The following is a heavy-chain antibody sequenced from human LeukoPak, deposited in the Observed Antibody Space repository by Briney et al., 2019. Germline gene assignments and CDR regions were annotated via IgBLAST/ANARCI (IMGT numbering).Heavy chain of an antibody. V-gene: IGHV1-18*01. CDR2: ISSSNGNT. CDR1: GYTFTSYG. J-gene: IGHJ6*02. D-gene: IGHD3-3*01. CDR3: ARGDFWSGYTYYYYGMDV. Sequence: ASVKVSCKASGYTFTSYGITWVRQAPGQGLEWMGWISSSNGNTNYAQKFQGRVTITADKSTSTAYMELSSLRSEDTAVYYCARGDFWSGYTYYYYGMDVWGQGTRSPSP.